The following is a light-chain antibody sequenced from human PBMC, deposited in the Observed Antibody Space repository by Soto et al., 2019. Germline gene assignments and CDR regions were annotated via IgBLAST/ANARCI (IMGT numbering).Light chain of an antibody. CDR3: NAQADNGKHV. CDR2: EVS. Sequence: QSALTQPPSASGSPGQSVTISCTGSSSDVGHSNFVSWYQQHPGKGPKLIIYEVSKRPSGVPDRFSGSKSGNTASLSVSGLQDEDEADYFCNAQADNGKHVFGTGTKLPS. CDR1: SSDVGHSNF. V-gene: IGLV2-8*01. J-gene: IGLJ1*01.